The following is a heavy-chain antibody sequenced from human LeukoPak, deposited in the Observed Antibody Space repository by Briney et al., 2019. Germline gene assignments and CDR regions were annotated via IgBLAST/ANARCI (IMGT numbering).Heavy chain of an antibody. CDR2: IYYSGTT. Sequence: SETLSLTCTVSGGSISSHYWSWNRQPPGRGLEWIGYIYYSGTTNYNPSLKSRVTISVDTSKNQFSLKLSSVTAADTAVYYCARGLTYYDILTAYYTFPYFDYWGQGTLVTVSS. J-gene: IGHJ4*02. D-gene: IGHD3-9*01. CDR3: ARGLTYYDILTAYYTFPYFDY. V-gene: IGHV4-59*11. CDR1: GGSISSHY.